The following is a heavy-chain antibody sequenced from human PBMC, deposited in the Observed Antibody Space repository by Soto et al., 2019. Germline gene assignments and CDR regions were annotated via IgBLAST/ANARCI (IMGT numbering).Heavy chain of an antibody. CDR2: IYYSGST. CDR1: GGSISSYY. D-gene: IGHD3-16*01. CDR3: AGHWALGPPPDY. Sequence: SETLSLTWTVSGGSISSYYWSWIRQPPGKGLEWIGYIYYSGSTNYNPSLKSRVTISVDTSKNQFSLKLSSVTAADTAVYYCAGHWALGPPPDYWGQGTLVTVSS. J-gene: IGHJ4*02. V-gene: IGHV4-59*08.